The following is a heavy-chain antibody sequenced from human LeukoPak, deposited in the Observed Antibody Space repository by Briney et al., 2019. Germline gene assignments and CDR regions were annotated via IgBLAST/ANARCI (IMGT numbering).Heavy chain of an antibody. V-gene: IGHV1-2*02. CDR2: INPDSGGT. J-gene: IGHJ4*02. CDR3: ARAASAVYSDY. Sequence: ASVKVSCKASGYTFTGYYIHWVRQAPGQGLEWMGWINPDSGGTNYAQNFQGRVTMTRDTSISTAYMELNRLRSDDTAVYYCARAASAVYSDYWGQGTLVTVSS. CDR1: GYTFTGYY.